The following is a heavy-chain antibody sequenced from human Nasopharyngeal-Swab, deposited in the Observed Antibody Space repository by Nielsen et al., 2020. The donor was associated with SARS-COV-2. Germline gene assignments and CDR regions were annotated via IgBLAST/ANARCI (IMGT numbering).Heavy chain of an antibody. CDR1: GGSISSSSYY. CDR3: ARGNNWNYAMDV. V-gene: IGHV4-39*07. CDR2: IYYSGST. Sequence: SETLSLTCTVSGGSISSSSYYWGWIRQPPGKGLEWIGNIYYSGSTNYNPSLKSRVTISVDTSKNQFSLKLSSVTAADTAVYYCARGNNWNYAMDVWGQGTTVTVSS. D-gene: IGHD1-1*01. J-gene: IGHJ6*02.